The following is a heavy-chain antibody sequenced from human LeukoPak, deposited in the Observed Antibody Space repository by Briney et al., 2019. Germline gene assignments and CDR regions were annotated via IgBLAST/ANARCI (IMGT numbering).Heavy chain of an antibody. D-gene: IGHD3/OR15-3a*01. CDR1: GFTLSDYY. CDR3: ARRRDFIDY. Sequence: GGSLRLSCATSGFTLSDYYMSWIRQAPGKGLEWVSYSSSSGTTIYYADSVKGRFAISRDNAKNSLYLQMNSLRAEDTAVYYCARRRDFIDYWGQGTLVTVSS. CDR2: SSSSGTTI. J-gene: IGHJ4*02. V-gene: IGHV3-11*01.